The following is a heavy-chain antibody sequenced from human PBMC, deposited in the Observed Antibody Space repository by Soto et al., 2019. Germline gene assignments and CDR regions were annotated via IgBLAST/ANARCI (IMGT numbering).Heavy chain of an antibody. V-gene: IGHV3-7*01. CDR3: ARESEDLTSNFDY. CDR2: INEDGNKQ. CDR1: GFTFNTYW. J-gene: IGHJ4*02. Sequence: GGSLRLSCVVSGFTFNTYWMTWIRQAPGKGLEWVANINEDGNKQNYVDSVRGRFTISRDNAENSLYLEMNSLRAEDTAVYYCARESEDLTSNFDYWGQGTLVTVSS.